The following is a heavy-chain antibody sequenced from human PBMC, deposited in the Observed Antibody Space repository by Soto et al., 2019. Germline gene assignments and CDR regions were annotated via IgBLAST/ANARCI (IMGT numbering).Heavy chain of an antibody. CDR2: ISYDGSNK. CDR1: GFTFSSYA. D-gene: IGHD3-3*01. Sequence: QVQLVESGGGVVQPGRSLRLSCAASGFTFSSYAMHWVRQAPGKGLEWVAVISYDGSNKYYADSVKGRFTISRDNSKNALYLQMNSLRAEDTAVYYCASAYYDFWSGSAPPDYWRQGTLVTVSS. J-gene: IGHJ4*02. CDR3: ASAYYDFWSGSAPPDY. V-gene: IGHV3-30-3*01.